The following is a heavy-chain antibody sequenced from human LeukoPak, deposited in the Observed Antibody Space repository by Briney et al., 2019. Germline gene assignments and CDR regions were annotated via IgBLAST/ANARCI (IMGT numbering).Heavy chain of an antibody. Sequence: ASVTISCKVSGYTFPDYYMHWVQQAPGKGLEWMGLVYPEDGETIYAEKFQGRITITADTSTDTAYTAKSRPRSGGTAVEFWATGRESPRAVYYYYMDVWGKGTTVTVSS. J-gene: IGHJ6*03. V-gene: IGHV1-69-2*01. CDR2: VYPEDGET. D-gene: IGHD1-26*01. CDR3: ATGRESPRAVYYYYMDV. CDR1: GYTFPDYY.